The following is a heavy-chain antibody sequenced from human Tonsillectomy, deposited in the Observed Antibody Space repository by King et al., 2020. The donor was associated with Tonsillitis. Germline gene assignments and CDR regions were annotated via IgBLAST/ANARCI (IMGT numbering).Heavy chain of an antibody. CDR1: GFTASSNY. Sequence: VQLVESGGGLVQPGGSLKLSCAASGFTASSNYMSWVRQAPGKGLEWVSVIYSGGSTYYADSVKGRFTISRHNSENTLYLQMNSLRAEDTAVYYCARGGSTSAYYYYYYSMDVWGKGTTATVSS. D-gene: IGHD6-6*01. J-gene: IGHJ6*03. CDR3: ARGGSTSAYYYYYYSMDV. CDR2: IYSGGST. V-gene: IGHV3-53*04.